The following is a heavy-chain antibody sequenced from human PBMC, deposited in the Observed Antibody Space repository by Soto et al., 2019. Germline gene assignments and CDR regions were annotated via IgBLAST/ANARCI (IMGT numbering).Heavy chain of an antibody. CDR2: IYYSGST. D-gene: IGHD1-20*01. Sequence: SETLSLTCTVSGGSISSGGYYWSWIRQHPGKGLEWIGYIYYSGSTYYNPSLKSRVTISVDTSKNQFSLKLSSVTAADTAVYYCARVYTYGMDVWGQGTTVTVSS. CDR1: GGSISSGGYY. V-gene: IGHV4-31*03. J-gene: IGHJ6*02. CDR3: ARVYTYGMDV.